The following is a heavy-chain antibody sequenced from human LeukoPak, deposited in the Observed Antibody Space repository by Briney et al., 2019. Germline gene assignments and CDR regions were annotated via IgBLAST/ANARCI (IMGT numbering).Heavy chain of an antibody. V-gene: IGHV1-69*13. Sequence: SVKVSCKASGDTFSRYAISWVRQAAGPGLEWMGGIIPVLSAGNYAQKVQDRVTITADESTNTTYMELSGLKSEDTAVYYCATTGGDIYYYYMDVWGKGTTVTISS. CDR1: GDTFSRYA. J-gene: IGHJ6*03. CDR2: IIPVLSAG. D-gene: IGHD3-16*01. CDR3: ATTGGDIYYYYMDV.